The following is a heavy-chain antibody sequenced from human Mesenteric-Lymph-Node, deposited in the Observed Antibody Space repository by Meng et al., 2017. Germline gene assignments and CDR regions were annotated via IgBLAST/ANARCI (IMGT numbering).Heavy chain of an antibody. Sequence: SETLSLTCTVSGDSIDWGSYFWTWIRQPAGKGLEWIGRVYTRGGTNYNPSLKSRVTISVDTSKNQFSLKLSSVTAADTAVYYCASHYDSSGYYWTGFGYWGQGTLVTVSS. J-gene: IGHJ4*02. V-gene: IGHV4-61*02. D-gene: IGHD3-22*01. CDR3: ASHYDSSGYYWTGFGY. CDR1: GDSIDWGSYF. CDR2: VYTRGGT.